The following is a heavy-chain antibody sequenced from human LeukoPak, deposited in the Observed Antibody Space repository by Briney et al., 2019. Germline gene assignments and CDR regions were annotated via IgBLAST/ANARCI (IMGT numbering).Heavy chain of an antibody. D-gene: IGHD3-16*02. CDR1: GFTFSSYG. V-gene: IGHV3-48*01. CDR2: ISSSSSTI. CDR3: ARDGRAFGGVIVMRY. Sequence: PGGSLRLSCAASGFTFSSYGMHWVRQAPGKGLEWVSYISSSSSTIYYADSVKGRFTISRDNAKNSLYLQMNSLRAEDTAVYYCARDGRAFGGVIVMRYWGQGTLVTVSS. J-gene: IGHJ4*02.